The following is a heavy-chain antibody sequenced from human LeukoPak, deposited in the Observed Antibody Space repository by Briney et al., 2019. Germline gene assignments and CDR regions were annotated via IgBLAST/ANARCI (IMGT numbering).Heavy chain of an antibody. J-gene: IGHJ4*02. CDR1: GFTFSNYG. CDR2: ISSSSSSI. Sequence: GGSPRLSCAASGFTFSNYGMDWVRQAPGKGLEWISYISSSSSSIYYADSAKGRFTISRDNAKNSVFLQMNSLRAEDTAVYYCARGGAARPDYWGQGTLVTVSS. V-gene: IGHV3-48*01. CDR3: ARGGAARPDY. D-gene: IGHD6-6*01.